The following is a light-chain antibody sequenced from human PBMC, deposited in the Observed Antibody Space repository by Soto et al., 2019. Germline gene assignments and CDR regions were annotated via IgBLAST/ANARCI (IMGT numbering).Light chain of an antibody. V-gene: IGLV2-11*01. CDR2: DVS. Sequence: QSVLTQPRSLSGSPGQSVTISCTGTISDVGGYNYVSWYQQHPGKAPKLMIYDVSKWPSGVPDRFSGSKSGNTASLTISGLQAEDEADYYCCSYAGSYTIYVFGTGTKVTVL. J-gene: IGLJ1*01. CDR1: ISDVGGYNY. CDR3: CSYAGSYTIYV.